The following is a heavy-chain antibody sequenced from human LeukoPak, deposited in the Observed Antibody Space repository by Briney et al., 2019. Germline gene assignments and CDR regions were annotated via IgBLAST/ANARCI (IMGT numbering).Heavy chain of an antibody. Sequence: SVKVSCKASGYTFTSYGINWVRQAPGQGLEWMGGIIPIFATADYAQKFQGRVTITADESTSTAYMELSSLRSEDTAVYYCAVGVRGSGSYQIWGHAFDIWGQGTMVTVSS. J-gene: IGHJ3*02. CDR1: GYTFTSYG. CDR3: AVGVRGSGSYQIWGHAFDI. CDR2: IIPIFATA. D-gene: IGHD3-10*01. V-gene: IGHV1-69*13.